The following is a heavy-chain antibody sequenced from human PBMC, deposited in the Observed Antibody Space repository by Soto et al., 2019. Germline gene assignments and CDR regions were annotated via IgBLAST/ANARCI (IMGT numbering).Heavy chain of an antibody. Sequence: QVQLVQSGAEVKKPGASVKVSCKASGYTFTSYAMHWVRQAPGQRLEWMGWINAGNGNTKYSQKFQGRVTITRDTSASTAYMELSSLRSEDTAVYYCARVRGVQPQWGAFDIWGQGTMVTVSS. CDR2: INAGNGNT. CDR1: GYTFTSYA. V-gene: IGHV1-3*01. D-gene: IGHD3-10*01. CDR3: ARVRGVQPQWGAFDI. J-gene: IGHJ3*02.